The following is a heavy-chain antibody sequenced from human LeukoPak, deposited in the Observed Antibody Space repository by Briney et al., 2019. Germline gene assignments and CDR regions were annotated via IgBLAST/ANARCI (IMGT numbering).Heavy chain of an antibody. CDR2: ISSSGSTI. J-gene: IGHJ4*02. D-gene: IGHD1-26*01. CDR3: AKETTRGSYYNPFDY. Sequence: GGSLRLSCAASGFTFSDYYMSWIRQAPGKGLEWVSYISSSGSTIYYADSVKGRFTISRDNAKNSLYLQMNSLRAEDTAVYYCAKETTRGSYYNPFDYWGQGTLVTVSS. CDR1: GFTFSDYY. V-gene: IGHV3-11*04.